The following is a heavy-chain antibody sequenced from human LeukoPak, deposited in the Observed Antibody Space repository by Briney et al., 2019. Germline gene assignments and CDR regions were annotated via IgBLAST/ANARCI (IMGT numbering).Heavy chain of an antibody. V-gene: IGHV1-18*01. CDR1: GYTFTSYG. J-gene: IGHJ6*04. Sequence: ASVKVSCKASGYTFTSYGISWVRQAPGQGLEWMGWISAYNGNTNYAQKFQGRVTMTRDTSTSTVYMELSSLRSEDTAVYYCAIGLLWSPSTWGKGTTVTISS. D-gene: IGHD3-10*01. CDR3: AIGLLWSPST. CDR2: ISAYNGNT.